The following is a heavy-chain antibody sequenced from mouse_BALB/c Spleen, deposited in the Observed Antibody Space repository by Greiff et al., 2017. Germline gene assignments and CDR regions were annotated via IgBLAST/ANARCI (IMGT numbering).Heavy chain of an antibody. CDR2: INSNGGST. D-gene: IGHD1-1*01. V-gene: IGHV5-6-3*01. CDR1: GFTFSSYG. CDR3: ARGITTVVATGAMDY. Sequence: EVNVVESGGGLVQPGGSLKLSCAASGFTFSSYGMSWVRQTPDKRLELVATINSNGGSTYYPDSVKGRFTISRDNAKNTLYLQMSSLKSEDTAMYYCARGITTVVATGAMDYWGQGTSVTVSS. J-gene: IGHJ4*01.